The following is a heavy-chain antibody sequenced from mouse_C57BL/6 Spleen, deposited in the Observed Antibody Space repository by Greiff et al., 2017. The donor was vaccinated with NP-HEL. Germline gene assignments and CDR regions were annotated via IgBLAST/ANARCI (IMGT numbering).Heavy chain of an antibody. D-gene: IGHD2-5*01. CDR1: GYTFTSYG. CDR3: ARSPSYSNYAMDY. J-gene: IGHJ4*01. Sequence: VKLMESGAELARPGASVKLSCKASGYTFTSYGISWVKQRTGQGLEWIGEIYPRSGNTYYNEKFKGKATLTADKSSSTAYMELRSLTSEDSAVYFCARSPSYSNYAMDYWGQGTSVTVSS. V-gene: IGHV1-81*01. CDR2: IYPRSGNT.